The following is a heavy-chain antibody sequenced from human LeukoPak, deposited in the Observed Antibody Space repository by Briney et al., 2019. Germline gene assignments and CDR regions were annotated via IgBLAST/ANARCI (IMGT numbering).Heavy chain of an antibody. CDR2: ISSSGSTI. CDR1: GFTFSSYE. CDR3: ASDVTGYYSGAFDI. D-gene: IGHD3-9*01. Sequence: GGSLRLSCAASGFTFSSYEMNWIRQAPGKGLEWVSYISSSGSTIYYADSVKGRFTISRDNAKNSLYLQMNSLRAEDTAVYYCASDVTGYYSGAFDIWGQGTMVTVSS. J-gene: IGHJ3*02. V-gene: IGHV3-48*03.